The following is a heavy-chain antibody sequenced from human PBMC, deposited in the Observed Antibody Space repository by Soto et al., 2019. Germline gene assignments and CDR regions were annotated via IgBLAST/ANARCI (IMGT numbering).Heavy chain of an antibody. J-gene: IGHJ4*02. CDR2: IWYDGSNT. V-gene: IGHV3-33*01. CDR3: ARERSAYFDY. CDR1: GFTFSTYG. Sequence: QVQLVESGGGVVQSGRSLRLSCAASGFTFSTYGIHWVRQAPGKGLEWVAIIWYDGSNTYYADSVKGRFTISRDNSKNTLYQQMNSLRAEDTAVYYCARERSAYFDYWGQGTLVTVSS.